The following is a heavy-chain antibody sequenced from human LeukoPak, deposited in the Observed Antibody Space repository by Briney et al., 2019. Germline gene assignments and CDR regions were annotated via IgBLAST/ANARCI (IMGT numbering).Heavy chain of an antibody. V-gene: IGHV1-69*04. D-gene: IGHD3-16*02. CDR3: TREGVYAPDPSSYHRYAFDI. CDR2: IIPVLGVS. CDR1: GGSFSSYV. J-gene: IGHJ3*02. Sequence: ASVKVSCKASGGSFSSYVITWVRQAPGHGLEWMGRIIPVLGVSNSAQKFQGRVNIAADKSTNTAHMELSRLESGDTAVYYCTREGVYAPDPSSYHRYAFDIWGQGTVVIVSS.